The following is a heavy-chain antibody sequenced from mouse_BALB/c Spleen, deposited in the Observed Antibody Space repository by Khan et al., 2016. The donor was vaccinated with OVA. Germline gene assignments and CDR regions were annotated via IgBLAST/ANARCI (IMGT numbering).Heavy chain of an antibody. Sequence: QVQLQQSGAELAKPGASVKMSCKASGYTFTNYWMHWVKQRPGQGLEWIGYINPSTGYTGYNQKFKDKATLTADKSSSTAYMQLSSLTSEDSAVYYWARGGYDYGLFDYWGQGTTLTVSS. V-gene: IGHV1-7*01. CDR3: ARGGYDYGLFDY. CDR2: INPSTGYT. J-gene: IGHJ2*01. D-gene: IGHD2-4*01. CDR1: GYTFTNYW.